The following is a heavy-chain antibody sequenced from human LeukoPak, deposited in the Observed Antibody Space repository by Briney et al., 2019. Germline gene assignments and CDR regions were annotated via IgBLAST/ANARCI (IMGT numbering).Heavy chain of an antibody. CDR2: IYYSGST. V-gene: IGHV4-39*07. CDR1: GGSISSSSYY. CDR3: ARAGRMAEPGTFDT. J-gene: IGHJ3*02. Sequence: SETLSLTCTVPGGSISSSSYYWGWIRQPPGKGLEWIGSIYYSGSTYYNPSLKSRVTISVDASKNQFSLKLSSVTSADTAVYYCARAGRMAEPGTFDTWGQGTMVTVSS. D-gene: IGHD6-19*01.